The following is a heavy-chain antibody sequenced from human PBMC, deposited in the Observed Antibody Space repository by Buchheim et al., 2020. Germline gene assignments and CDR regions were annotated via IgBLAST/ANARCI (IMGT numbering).Heavy chain of an antibody. CDR1: GFTVSSNY. Sequence: EVQLVESGRGLVQPGGSLRLSCAASGFTVSSNYMSWVRQAPGKGLEWVSVIYSGGSTYYADSVKGRFTISRDNSKNTLYLQMNSLRAEDTAVYYCAALVATSRELCDYWGQGTL. D-gene: IGHD5-12*01. CDR2: IYSGGST. CDR3: AALVATSRELCDY. J-gene: IGHJ4*02. V-gene: IGHV3-66*01.